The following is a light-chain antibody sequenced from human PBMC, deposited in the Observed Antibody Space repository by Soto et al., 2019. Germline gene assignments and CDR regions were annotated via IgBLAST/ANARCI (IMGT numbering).Light chain of an antibody. CDR3: QQFNSYPPT. CDR2: DAA. CDR1: QGIASN. Sequence: AIPLTQSPSSLSASVGDRVTITCRASQGIASNLAWYQQKPGRAPKLLIYDAASLESGVPSRFRGSGFGTDFTLTINSLQPEDFATYYCQQFNSYPPTFGQGTRLEIK. V-gene: IGKV1-13*02. J-gene: IGKJ5*01.